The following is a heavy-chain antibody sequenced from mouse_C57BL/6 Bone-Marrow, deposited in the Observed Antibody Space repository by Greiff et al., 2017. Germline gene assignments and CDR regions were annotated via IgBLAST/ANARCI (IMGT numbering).Heavy chain of an antibody. Sequence: VQLQQSGPELVKPGDSVKISCKASGYSFTGYFMNWVMQSHGTSLEWIGRINPSNGDPFYNQKFKGKATVTVAKSSSTANMDLRSLTSEDSAGYDCSNDGDYEGFAYWGQGTLVTVSA. CDR2: INPSNGDP. J-gene: IGHJ3*01. V-gene: IGHV1-20*01. CDR3: SNDGDYEGFAY. CDR1: GYSFTGYF. D-gene: IGHD2-3*01.